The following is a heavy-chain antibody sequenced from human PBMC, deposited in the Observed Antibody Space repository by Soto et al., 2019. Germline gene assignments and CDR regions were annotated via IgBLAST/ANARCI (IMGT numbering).Heavy chain of an antibody. Sequence: QVQLVESGGGVVQPGRSLRLSCAASGFTFSSYGMHWVRQAPGKGLEWVAVIWYDGSNKYYADSVKGRFTISRDNSKNTLYLQMNSLRAEDTAVYYCASPSGRYGGGYFDLWGRGTLVTVSS. CDR2: IWYDGSNK. CDR1: GFTFSSYG. D-gene: IGHD5-18*01. V-gene: IGHV3-33*01. J-gene: IGHJ2*01. CDR3: ASPSGRYGGGYFDL.